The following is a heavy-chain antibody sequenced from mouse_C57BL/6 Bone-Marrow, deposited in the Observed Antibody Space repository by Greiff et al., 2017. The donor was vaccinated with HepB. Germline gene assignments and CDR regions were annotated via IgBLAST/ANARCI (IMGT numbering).Heavy chain of an antibody. Sequence: VQLKESGPGLVKPSQSLSLTCSVTGYSITSGYYWNWIRQFPGNKLEWMGYISYDGSNNYNPSLKNRISITRDTSKNQFFLKLNSVTTEDTATYYCARGCCAWFAYWGQGTLVTVSA. J-gene: IGHJ3*01. CDR3: ARGCCAWFAY. V-gene: IGHV3-6*01. CDR1: GYSITSGYY. CDR2: ISYDGSN.